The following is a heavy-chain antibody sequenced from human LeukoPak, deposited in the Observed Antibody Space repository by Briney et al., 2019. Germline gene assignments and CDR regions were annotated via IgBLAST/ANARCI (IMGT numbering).Heavy chain of an antibody. J-gene: IGHJ4*02. CDR1: GFTFSSYS. CDR3: ARGSYKYYDILTGYYSPSGFDY. CDR2: ISSSSSYI. V-gene: IGHV3-21*01. D-gene: IGHD3-9*01. Sequence: GGSLRLSCAASGFTFSSYSMNWVRQAPGKGLEWVSSISSSSSYIYYVDSVKGRFTISRDNAKNSLYLQMNSLRAEDTAVYYCARGSYKYYDILTGYYSPSGFDYWGQGTLVTVSS.